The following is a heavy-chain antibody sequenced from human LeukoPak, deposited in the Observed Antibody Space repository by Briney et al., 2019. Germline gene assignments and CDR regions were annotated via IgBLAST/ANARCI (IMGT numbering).Heavy chain of an antibody. J-gene: IGHJ4*02. CDR2: ISSSSSYI. CDR1: GFTFSSYS. Sequence: GGSLRLSCAASGFTFSSYSMNWVRQAPGKGLEWVSSISSSSSYIYYADSVKGRFTISRDNAKNSLYLQMNSLRAEDTAVYYCAKEDFVWGSFRLHYWAQGTLVTVSS. CDR3: AKEDFVWGSFRLHY. V-gene: IGHV3-21*01. D-gene: IGHD3-16*02.